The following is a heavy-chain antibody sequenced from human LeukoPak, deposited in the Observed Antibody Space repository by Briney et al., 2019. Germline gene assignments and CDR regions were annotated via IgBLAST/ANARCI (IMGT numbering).Heavy chain of an antibody. D-gene: IGHD2-2*01. CDR2: ISAYNGNT. CDR3: ARVSPRDDCSSTSCYGNFDY. J-gene: IGHJ4*02. V-gene: IGHV1-18*04. Sequence: ASVKVSCKASGYTFTSYGISWVRQAPGQGLEWMGWISAYNGNTNYAQKLQGRVTMTTDTSTSTAYMELRSLRSDDTAVYYCARVSPRDDCSSTSCYGNFDYWSQGTLVTVSS. CDR1: GYTFTSYG.